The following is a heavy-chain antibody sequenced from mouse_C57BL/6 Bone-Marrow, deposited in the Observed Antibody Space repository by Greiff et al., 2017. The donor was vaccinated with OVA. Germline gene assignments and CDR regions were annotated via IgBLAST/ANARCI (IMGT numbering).Heavy chain of an antibody. D-gene: IGHD2-1*01. Sequence: LQQSGAELVRPGSSVKLSCKDSYFAFMASAMHWVKQRPGHGLEWIGYFTMYSDATEYSENFKGKATLTANTSSSTAYMELSSLTSEHSSVYYCARSPPDLLWSMDYWGQGTSVTVSS. CDR2: FTMYSDAT. J-gene: IGHJ4*01. V-gene: IGHV1-49*01. CDR3: ARSPPDLLWSMDY. CDR1: YFAFMASA.